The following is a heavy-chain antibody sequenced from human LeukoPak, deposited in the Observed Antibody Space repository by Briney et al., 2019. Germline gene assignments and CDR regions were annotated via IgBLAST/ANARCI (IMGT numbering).Heavy chain of an antibody. Sequence: GESLKISCKGSGYSFTSYWTGWVRQMPGKGLEWMGIIYPGDSDTRYSPSFQGQVTISADKSISTACLQWSSLKASDTAMYYCARRTYYYDSSGYEDAFDIWGQGTMVTVSS. J-gene: IGHJ3*02. CDR1: GYSFTSYW. CDR3: ARRTYYYDSSGYEDAFDI. CDR2: IYPGDSDT. V-gene: IGHV5-51*01. D-gene: IGHD3-22*01.